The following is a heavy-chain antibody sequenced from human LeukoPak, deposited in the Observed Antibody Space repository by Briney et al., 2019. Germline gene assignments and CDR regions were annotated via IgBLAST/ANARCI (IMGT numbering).Heavy chain of an antibody. V-gene: IGHV3-23*01. CDR1: GFTFSTYG. D-gene: IGHD2-15*01. CDR2: IGGSGVST. Sequence: GGSLRLSCAASGFTFSTYGMTWVRQAPGKGLEWVSAIGGSGVSTYYADSVKGRFTISRDNSRNTLYLQMNSLRAEDTAVYYCARVLPKGYFDYWGQGTLVTVSS. J-gene: IGHJ4*02. CDR3: ARVLPKGYFDY.